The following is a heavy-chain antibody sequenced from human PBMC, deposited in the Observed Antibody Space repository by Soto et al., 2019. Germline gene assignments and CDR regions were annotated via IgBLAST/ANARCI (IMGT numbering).Heavy chain of an antibody. Sequence: VQLLESGGGLVQPGGSLRLSCAASGFTFGNYGMNWVRQAPGKGLEWVSGISGGGGSTSYADSVKGRFTISREPSKNTVFLEMNSLRAEDTAVYYCAKGVSVVVTVLRPDDAFDVWGQGTLVTVSS. V-gene: IGHV3-23*01. CDR1: GFTFGNYG. D-gene: IGHD2-21*02. J-gene: IGHJ3*01. CDR3: AKGVSVVVTVLRPDDAFDV. CDR2: ISGGGGST.